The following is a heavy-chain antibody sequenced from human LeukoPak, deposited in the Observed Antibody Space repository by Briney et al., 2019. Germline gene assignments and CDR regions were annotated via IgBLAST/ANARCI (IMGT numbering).Heavy chain of an antibody. CDR3: ARSVYAADTFFDY. D-gene: IGHD2-8*01. J-gene: IGHJ4*02. CDR2: IYYSGST. V-gene: IGHV4-39*01. CDR1: GGSISSSSYY. Sequence: NTSETLSLTCTVSGGSISSSSYYWGWIRQPPGKGLEWIGSIYYSGSTYYNPSLKSRVTISVDTSKNQFSLKLSSVTAADTAVYYCARSVYAADTFFDYWGQGTLVTVSS.